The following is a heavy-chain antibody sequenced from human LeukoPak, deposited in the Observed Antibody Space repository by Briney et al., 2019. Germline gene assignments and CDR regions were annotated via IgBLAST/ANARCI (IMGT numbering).Heavy chain of an antibody. CDR3: AKDSFETGTAMLSVPYFDY. CDR1: GFIFSSYA. J-gene: IGHJ4*02. V-gene: IGHV3-23*01. Sequence: PGGSLRLSCAASGFIFSSYAMSWVRQAPGKGLEWVSAISGSGGSSYYADSVKGRFTISRDNSKNTLYLQMNSLRAEDTAVYFCAKDSFETGTAMLSVPYFDYWGQGTLVTVSS. CDR2: ISGSGGSS. D-gene: IGHD5-18*01.